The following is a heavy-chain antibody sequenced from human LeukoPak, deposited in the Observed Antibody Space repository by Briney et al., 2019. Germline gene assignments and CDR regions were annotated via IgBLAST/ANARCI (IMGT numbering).Heavy chain of an antibody. CDR2: IYTRGNT. V-gene: IGHV4-4*07. CDR3: AKESRLGGASGSHHFDY. CDR1: GAPVNFYY. J-gene: IGHJ4*02. Sequence: PSETLSLTCTVSGAPVNFYYLSWIRHSAEKGLEWIGRIYTRGNTNYNPSLKSRVTLSVDTSRNQFSLMLSSVTAADTAVYYCAKESRLGGASGSHHFDYWGRGVLVTVSS. D-gene: IGHD3-10*01.